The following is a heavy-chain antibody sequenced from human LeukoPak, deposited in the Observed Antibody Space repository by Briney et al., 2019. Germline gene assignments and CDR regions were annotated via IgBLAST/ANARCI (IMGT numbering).Heavy chain of an antibody. CDR1: GFSFSKYG. V-gene: IGHV3-30*18. CDR2: ISDDANNE. CDR3: AKSGRATGYSSFDS. Sequence: GGSLRLSCAASGFSFSKYGMHWVRQAPGKGLEWVAVISDDANNEEYADSVKGRFTLSRDNSKNTVYLRMNSLRAEDTAVYYCAKSGRATGYSSFDSWGQGTLVTVSS. J-gene: IGHJ4*02. D-gene: IGHD3-9*01.